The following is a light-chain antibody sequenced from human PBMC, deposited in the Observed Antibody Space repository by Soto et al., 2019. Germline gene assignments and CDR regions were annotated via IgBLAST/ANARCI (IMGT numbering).Light chain of an antibody. CDR2: KAS. J-gene: IGKJ2*01. CDR3: HPYKAFCRT. V-gene: IGKV1-5*03. Sequence: DIQMTDTPSSLPASVGDRGTIRCRPSQSISNWLAWYQQQPGKAPKLLSYKASRLDSGVPATFSGIGSGTELTLTITSLLPDDAATVYCHPYKAFCRTFGEGTKVDIK. CDR1: QSISNW.